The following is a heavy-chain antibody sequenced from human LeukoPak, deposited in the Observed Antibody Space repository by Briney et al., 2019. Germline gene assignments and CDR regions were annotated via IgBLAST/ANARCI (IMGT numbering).Heavy chain of an antibody. CDR2: IIPIFGTA. CDR3: ARVSLGNEPGSPQNYYYYGMDV. V-gene: IGHV1-69*13. CDR1: GYTFTSYG. J-gene: IGHJ6*02. Sequence: SVKVSCKASGYTFTSYGISWVRQAPGQGLEWMGGIIPIFGTANYAQKFQGRVTITADESTSTAYMELSSLRSEDTAVYYCARVSLGNEPGSPQNYYYYGMDVWGQGTTVTVSS.